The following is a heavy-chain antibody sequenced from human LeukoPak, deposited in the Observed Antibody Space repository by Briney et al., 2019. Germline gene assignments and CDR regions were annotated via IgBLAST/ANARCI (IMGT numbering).Heavy chain of an antibody. CDR1: GYTFTGYY. Sequence: ASVKVSCKASGYTFTGYYMHWVRQAPGQGLEWMGWINPNSGGTNYAQKFQGRVTMIRDTSISTAYMELSRLRSDDTAVYYCARDSSSIGRYFDYWGRGTLVTVSS. D-gene: IGHD6-6*01. CDR3: ARDSSSIGRYFDY. V-gene: IGHV1-2*02. CDR2: INPNSGGT. J-gene: IGHJ4*02.